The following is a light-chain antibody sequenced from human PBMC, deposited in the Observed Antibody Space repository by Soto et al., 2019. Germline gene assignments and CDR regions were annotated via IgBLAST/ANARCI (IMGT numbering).Light chain of an antibody. CDR3: QKYTNVPA. CDR1: QGISNY. Sequence: DIQMTQSPSSLSASVGDRVTITCRASQGISNYLAWYQQIPGKVPKLLISAASTLQSGVPSRFSGSGSGTDSTLTISSLQPEDVETYYCQKYTNVPAFGGGNKVEIK. J-gene: IGKJ4*01. V-gene: IGKV1-27*01. CDR2: AAS.